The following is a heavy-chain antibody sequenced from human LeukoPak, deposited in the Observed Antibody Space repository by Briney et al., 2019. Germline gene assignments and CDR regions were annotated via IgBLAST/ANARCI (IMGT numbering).Heavy chain of an antibody. D-gene: IGHD5-24*01. Sequence: SETLSLTCTVSGGSISSGDYYWSWIRQPPGKGLEWIGYIYYSGSTYYNPSLKSRVTISVDTSKNQFSLKLSSVTAADTAVYYCAREGATRSGFDPWGQGTLVTVSS. V-gene: IGHV4-30-4*01. CDR2: IYYSGST. J-gene: IGHJ5*02. CDR3: AREGATRSGFDP. CDR1: GGSISSGDYY.